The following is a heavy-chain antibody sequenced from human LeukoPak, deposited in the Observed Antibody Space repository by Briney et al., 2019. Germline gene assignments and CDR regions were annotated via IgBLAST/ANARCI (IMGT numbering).Heavy chain of an antibody. V-gene: IGHV4-59*01. D-gene: IGHD2-2*01. J-gene: IGHJ4*02. CDR1: GGSISSYY. CDR3: AATVLGYCSSTSCYGGFDY. CDR2: IYYSGST. Sequence: PSETLSLTCTVSGGSISSYYWSWIRQPPGKGLEWIGYIYYSGSTNYNPSLKCRVTISVDTSKNQFSLKLSSVTAADTAVYYCAATVLGYCSSTSCYGGFDYWGQGTLVTVSS.